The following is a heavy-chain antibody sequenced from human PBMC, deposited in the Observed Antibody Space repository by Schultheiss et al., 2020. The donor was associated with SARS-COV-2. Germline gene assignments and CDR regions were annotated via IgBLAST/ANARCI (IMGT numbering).Heavy chain of an antibody. Sequence: GESLKISCAASGFTFSSYAMHWVRQAPGKGLEWVAVISYDGSNKYYADSVKGRFTISRDNSKNTLYLQMNSLRAEDTAVYYCARDHYFDYWGQGTLVTVSS. CDR2: ISYDGSNK. CDR3: ARDHYFDY. V-gene: IGHV3-30-3*01. CDR1: GFTFSSYA. J-gene: IGHJ4*02.